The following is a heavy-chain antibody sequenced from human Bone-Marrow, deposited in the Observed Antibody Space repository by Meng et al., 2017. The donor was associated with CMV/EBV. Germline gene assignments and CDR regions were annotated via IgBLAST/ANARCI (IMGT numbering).Heavy chain of an antibody. Sequence: GGSLRLSCAASGFTFSGSAMHWVRQAPGKGLEWVAVISYDGSNKYYADSVKGRFTISRDNSKNTLYLQMNSLRAEDTAVYYCARAYYDFWSGYFPVYYYYGMDVWGQGTTVTVSS. CDR3: ARAYYDFWSGYFPVYYYYGMDV. CDR2: ISYDGSNK. J-gene: IGHJ6*02. V-gene: IGHV3-30-3*01. D-gene: IGHD3-3*01. CDR1: GFTFSGSA.